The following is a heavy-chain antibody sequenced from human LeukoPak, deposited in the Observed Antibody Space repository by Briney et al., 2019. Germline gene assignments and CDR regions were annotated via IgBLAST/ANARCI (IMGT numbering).Heavy chain of an antibody. J-gene: IGHJ4*02. CDR2: INHSGRT. V-gene: IGHV4-34*01. Sequence: SETLSLTCAVYGGSFSGYYWSWIRERPGKGLGWIWEINHSGRTNYNPSLKSRVPISVDTSMSQCSLKLSSVTAADTAVYYCARGVIAAAGHWGQGTLVTVSS. CDR3: ARGVIAAAGH. CDR1: GGSFSGYY. D-gene: IGHD6-13*01.